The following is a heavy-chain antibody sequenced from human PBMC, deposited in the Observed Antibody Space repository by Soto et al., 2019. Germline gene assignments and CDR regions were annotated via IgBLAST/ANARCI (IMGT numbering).Heavy chain of an antibody. Sequence: GXSVKVSCKASGGTFSSYAISWVRQAPGQGLEWMGGIIPIFGTANYAQKFQGRVTITADESTSTAYMELSSLRSEDTAVYYCARGRHAVRGYSYAGGYWFDHWGQGTLVTVSS. CDR3: ARGRHAVRGYSYAGGYWFDH. J-gene: IGHJ5*02. V-gene: IGHV1-69*13. D-gene: IGHD5-18*01. CDR2: IIPIFGTA. CDR1: GGTFSSYA.